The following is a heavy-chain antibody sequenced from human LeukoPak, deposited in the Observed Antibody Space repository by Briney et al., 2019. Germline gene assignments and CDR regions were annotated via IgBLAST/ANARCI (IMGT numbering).Heavy chain of an antibody. CDR2: IFSSGTT. V-gene: IGHV4-59*01. CDR1: GGSISSYY. CDR3: ARAIPFDY. Sequence: SETPSLTCTVSGGSISSYYWNWVRQPPGKGLEWIGYIFSSGTTNYNPSLKSRVTISVDTSKNQFSLKLSSVTAADTAVYYCARAIPFDYWGQGTLVTVSS. D-gene: IGHD2-2*01. J-gene: IGHJ4*02.